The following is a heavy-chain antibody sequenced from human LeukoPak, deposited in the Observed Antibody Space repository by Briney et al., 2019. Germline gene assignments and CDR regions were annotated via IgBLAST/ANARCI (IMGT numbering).Heavy chain of an antibody. CDR1: GFTFSGSA. D-gene: IGHD3-9*01. CDR2: IRSKANSYAT. J-gene: IGHJ6*02. V-gene: IGHV3-73*01. Sequence: PGGSLRLSCAASGFTFSGSAMHWVRQASGKGLEWVGRIRSKANSYATAYAASVKGRFTISRDDSQNTAYLQMNSLKTEDTAVYYCTRERDYDILTGYSEDYYGMDVWGQGTTVTVSS. CDR3: TRERDYDILTGYSEDYYGMDV.